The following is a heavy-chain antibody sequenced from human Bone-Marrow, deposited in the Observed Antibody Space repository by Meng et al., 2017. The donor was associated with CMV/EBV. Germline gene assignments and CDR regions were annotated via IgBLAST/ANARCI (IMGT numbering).Heavy chain of an antibody. J-gene: IGHJ4*02. CDR3: AKLSGSGTTSSGYHYAFDS. Sequence: QVQLQESGPGLVKPSHTLSLTCSVSGDSINSGDYYWSWIRQPPGKGLEWIGYIYYSGSTYYNPSLESRLTISVDTSKNQFSLNLSSVTAADTAVYFCAKLSGSGTTSSGYHYAFDSWGQGTLVTVSS. CDR2: IYYSGST. CDR1: GDSINSGDYY. D-gene: IGHD3-22*01. V-gene: IGHV4-30-4*08.